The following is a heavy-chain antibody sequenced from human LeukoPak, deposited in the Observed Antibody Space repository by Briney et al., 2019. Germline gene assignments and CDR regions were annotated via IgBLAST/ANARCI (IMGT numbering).Heavy chain of an antibody. Sequence: PGGSLRLSCAASGFTFSSYAMSWVRQAPGKGLEWVSAISGSGGSTYYADSVKGRFTISRDNSKNTLYLQMNSLRAEDTAVYYCLGPPGVVQAARPLEMSKHRGTTPSDYWGKGTLVTVSS. D-gene: IGHD2-2*01. J-gene: IGHJ4*02. CDR2: ISGSGGST. CDR3: LGPPGVVQAARPLEMSKHRGTTPSDY. CDR1: GFTFSSYA. V-gene: IGHV3-23*01.